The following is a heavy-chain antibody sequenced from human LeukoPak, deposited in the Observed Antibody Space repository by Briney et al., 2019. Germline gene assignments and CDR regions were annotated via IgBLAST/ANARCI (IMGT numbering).Heavy chain of an antibody. J-gene: IGHJ4*02. D-gene: IGHD5-18*01. CDR2: IYSGGST. CDR3: ARSLLWLPGVFDY. V-gene: IGHV3-66*01. CDR1: GFTVSSNY. Sequence: GGSLRLSCAASGFTVSSNYMSWVRQAPGKGLEWVSVIYSGGSTYYADSVKGGFTISRDNSKNTLYLQMNSLRAEDTAVYYCARSLLWLPGVFDYWGQGALVTVSS.